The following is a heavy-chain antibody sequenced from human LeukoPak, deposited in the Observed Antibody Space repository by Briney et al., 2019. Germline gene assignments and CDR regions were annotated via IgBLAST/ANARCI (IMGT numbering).Heavy chain of an antibody. CDR1: GGSISSSRSY. D-gene: IGHD3-3*01. CDR3: ARPIGVRGSWFFDL. CDR2: IYYSGST. V-gene: IGHV4-39*02. J-gene: IGHJ2*01. Sequence: SETLSLTCTVSGGSISSSRSYWGWIRQPPGKGLEWIGSIYYSGSTYYNPSLKSRVTISLDMSKHHFSLRLSSVTAADTAVYYCARPIGVRGSWFFDLWGRGTLVTVSA.